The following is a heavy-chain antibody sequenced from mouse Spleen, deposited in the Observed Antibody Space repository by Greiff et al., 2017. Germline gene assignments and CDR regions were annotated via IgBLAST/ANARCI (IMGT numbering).Heavy chain of an antibody. CDR2: INPYNGGT. CDR3: ARSLFITTVVRGFAY. CDR1: GYTFTDYY. J-gene: IGHJ3*01. D-gene: IGHD1-1*01. V-gene: IGHV1-19*01. Sequence: EVQLQQSGPVLVKPGASVKMSCKASGYTFTDYYMNWVKQSHGKSLEWIGVINPYNGGTSYNQKFKGKATLTVDKSSSTAYMELNSLTSEDSAVYYCARSLFITTVVRGFAYWGQGTLVTVSA.